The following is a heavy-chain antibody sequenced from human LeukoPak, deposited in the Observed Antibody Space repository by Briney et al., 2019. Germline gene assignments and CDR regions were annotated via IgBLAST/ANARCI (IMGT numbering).Heavy chain of an antibody. D-gene: IGHD5-24*01. V-gene: IGHV1-18*01. Sequence: ASVKVCCKASGYTFTSYGIILVRQAPGQGLDLMGWISAYNGNTNYAQKLQGRVTMTTDTSTSTAYMELRSLRSDDTAVYYCARDVPVEMATIAAFDIWGQGTMVTVSS. J-gene: IGHJ3*02. CDR1: GYTFTSYG. CDR3: ARDVPVEMATIAAFDI. CDR2: ISAYNGNT.